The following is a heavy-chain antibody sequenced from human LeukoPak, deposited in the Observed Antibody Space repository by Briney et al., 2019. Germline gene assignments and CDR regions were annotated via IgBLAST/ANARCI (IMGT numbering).Heavy chain of an antibody. CDR1: GGSISSGNYY. D-gene: IGHD3-9*01. Sequence: SETLSLTCTVSGGSISSGNYYWSWIRQPAGKGLEWIGRIYTIGSTNYNPSLKSRVTISVDTSNNQFSLKLSSVTAADTAVYYCASSPENYYDILTGYYTLAEGWGRGTLVTVSS. CDR2: IYTIGST. CDR3: ASSPENYYDILTGYYTLAEG. J-gene: IGHJ4*02. V-gene: IGHV4-61*02.